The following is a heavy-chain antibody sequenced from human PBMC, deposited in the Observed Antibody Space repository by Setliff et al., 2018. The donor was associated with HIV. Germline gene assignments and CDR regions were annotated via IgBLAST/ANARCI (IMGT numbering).Heavy chain of an antibody. Sequence: SETLSLTCAVYGGSFSGYYWSWIRQSPGKGLEWVGEIIHDGSTNYNPSLKSRVTISLDTSKNQFSLRINSVTAADTAVYYCARTRGYTYGYIDSWAQGTLVTVSS. CDR1: GGSFSGYY. CDR2: IIHDGST. V-gene: IGHV4-34*12. D-gene: IGHD5-18*01. J-gene: IGHJ4*02. CDR3: ARTRGYTYGYIDS.